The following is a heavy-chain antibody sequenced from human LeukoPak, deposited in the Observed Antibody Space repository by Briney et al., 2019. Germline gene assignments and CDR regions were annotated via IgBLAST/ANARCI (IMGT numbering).Heavy chain of an antibody. CDR1: GGSVRNYY. Sequence: PSETLSLTCSVYGGSVRNYYWSWIRQSPGKGLEWIGYLYYNRAPIYHPTLRGRVSTSVDTSKNQFSLHLSSVTAADTAVYFCARHDDIAVFRNGLDVWGRGTAVTVSS. CDR2: LYYNRAP. V-gene: IGHV4-59*08. J-gene: IGHJ6*02. D-gene: IGHD6-19*01. CDR3: ARHDDIAVFRNGLDV.